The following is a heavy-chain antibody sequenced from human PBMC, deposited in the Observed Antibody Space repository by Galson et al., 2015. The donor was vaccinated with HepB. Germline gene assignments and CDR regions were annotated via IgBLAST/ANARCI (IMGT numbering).Heavy chain of an antibody. CDR2: INPNSGGT. D-gene: IGHD3-3*01. CDR1: GYTFTGYY. V-gene: IGHV1-2*06. J-gene: IGHJ4*02. CDR3: ASTPTIFGVVIISY. Sequence: SVKVSCKASGYTFTGYYMHWVRQAPGQGLEWMGRINPNSGGTNYAQKFQGRVTMTRDTSISTAYMELSRLRSDDTAVYYCASTPTIFGVVIISYWGQGTLVTVSS.